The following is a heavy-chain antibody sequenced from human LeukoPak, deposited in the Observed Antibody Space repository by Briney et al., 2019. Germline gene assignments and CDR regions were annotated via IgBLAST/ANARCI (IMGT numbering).Heavy chain of an antibody. CDR1: GFTFDDYA. D-gene: IGHD3-10*01. Sequence: GRSLRLSCAASGFTFDDYAMHWVRQAPGKGLEWVSGISWNSGSIGYADSVKGRFTISRDNAKNSLYLQMNSLRAEDTALYYCAKDMSQYYGSGSYYFDYWGQGTLVTVSS. J-gene: IGHJ4*02. CDR2: ISWNSGSI. CDR3: AKDMSQYYGSGSYYFDY. V-gene: IGHV3-9*01.